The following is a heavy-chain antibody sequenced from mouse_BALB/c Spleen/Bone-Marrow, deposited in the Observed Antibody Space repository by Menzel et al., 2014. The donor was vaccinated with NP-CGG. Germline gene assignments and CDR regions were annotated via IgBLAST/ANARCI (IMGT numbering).Heavy chain of an antibody. J-gene: IGHJ2*01. CDR2: IDPASGNI. CDR1: GFNIKDTY. D-gene: IGHD4-1*01. CDR3: ASLTGTFDY. Sequence: VQLKHSGTDLVKPGASVKLSCTASGFNIKDTYMHWVKQRPEQGLDWIGRIDPASGNIQYDPKFQGRAAITADTSSNTAYLQLSSLTSEDTAVYYCASLTGTFDYWGQGTPPTVSS. V-gene: IGHV14-3*02.